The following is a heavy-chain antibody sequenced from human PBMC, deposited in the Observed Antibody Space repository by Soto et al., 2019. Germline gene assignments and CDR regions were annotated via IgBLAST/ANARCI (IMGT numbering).Heavy chain of an antibody. J-gene: IGHJ2*01. CDR2: IYYSGST. V-gene: IGHV4-39*01. CDR1: GGSISSSSYY. Sequence: QLQLQESGPGLVKPSETLSLTCTVSGGSISSSSYYWGWIRQPPGKGLEWIGSIYYSGSTYYNPSLKSRVTISVDTSKNQFSLKLSSVTAADTAVYYCARHSSDAVTTLLGGYFDLWGRGTLVTVSS. CDR3: ARHSSDAVTTLLGGYFDL. D-gene: IGHD4-17*01.